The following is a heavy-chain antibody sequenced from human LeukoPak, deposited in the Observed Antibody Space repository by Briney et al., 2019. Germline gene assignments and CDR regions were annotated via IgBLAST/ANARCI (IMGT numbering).Heavy chain of an antibody. D-gene: IGHD2-15*01. CDR1: GFTFSSYS. Sequence: GGCLRLSCAASGFTFSSYSMSWVRQAPGKGLGWVSAISGSGGSTYYAVSVTGRFTISRDNSKNTLHLQMNSLRAEDTAVYYCAKVMVVPAPSLYFDYWGQGTLVTVSS. CDR2: ISGSGGST. J-gene: IGHJ4*02. V-gene: IGHV3-23*01. CDR3: AKVMVVPAPSLYFDY.